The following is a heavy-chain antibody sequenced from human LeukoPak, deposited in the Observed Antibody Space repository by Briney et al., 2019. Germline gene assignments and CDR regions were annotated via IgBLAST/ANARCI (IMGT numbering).Heavy chain of an antibody. CDR1: GFTFNTYS. CDR3: ARVVGDFWSGYPPYSDY. CDR2: ISYDGSNK. Sequence: GGSLRLSCTASGFTFNTYSMNWVRLAPGKGLEWVAVISYDGSNKYYADSVKGRFTISRDNSKNTLYLQMNSLRAEDTAVYYCARVVGDFWSGYPPYSDYWGQGTLVTVSS. J-gene: IGHJ4*02. D-gene: IGHD3-3*01. V-gene: IGHV3-30*03.